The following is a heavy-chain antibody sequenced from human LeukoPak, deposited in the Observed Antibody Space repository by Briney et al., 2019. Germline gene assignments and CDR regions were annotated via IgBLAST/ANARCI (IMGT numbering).Heavy chain of an antibody. Sequence: GGSLRLSCAASGFTFSSYSMSWVRQAPGKGLEWVSYISSSSSTIYYADSVKGRFTISRDNSKNTLYLQMNSLRAEDTAVYYCAKGSIAVAGTESDFDYWGQGTLVTVSS. CDR2: ISSSSSTI. CDR3: AKGSIAVAGTESDFDY. D-gene: IGHD6-19*01. J-gene: IGHJ4*02. CDR1: GFTFSSYS. V-gene: IGHV3-48*01.